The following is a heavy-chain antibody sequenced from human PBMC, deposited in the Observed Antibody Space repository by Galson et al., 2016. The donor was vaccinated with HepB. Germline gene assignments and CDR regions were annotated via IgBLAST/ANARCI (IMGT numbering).Heavy chain of an antibody. CDR1: GYTFTSYG. J-gene: IGHJ4*02. CDR2: ISGYNGNR. Sequence: SVKVSCKASGYTFTSYGISWVRQAPGQGLEWMGWISGYNGNRNYAQKLQGRLTMTTDTSTSTAYMELRSLRSDDTAVYYCARERGRNIVLVVNANPYFDYWGQGTLVTVSS. D-gene: IGHD2-8*01. CDR3: ARERGRNIVLVVNANPYFDY. V-gene: IGHV1-18*04.